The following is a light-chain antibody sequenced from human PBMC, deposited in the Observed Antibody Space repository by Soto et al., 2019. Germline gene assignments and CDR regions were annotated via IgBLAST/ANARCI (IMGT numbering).Light chain of an antibody. J-gene: IGKJ2*01. CDR3: T. V-gene: IGKV4-1*01. CDR1: QSVLYSSNNKNY. Sequence: DIVMTQSPDSLAVSLGERATINCKSSQSVLYSSNNKNYLAWYQQKPGQPPKLLIYWASTRKSGFPDRFSGSGSGTDFTLTISNLQAEDVAVSGGTFGQGTNLEIK. CDR2: WAS.